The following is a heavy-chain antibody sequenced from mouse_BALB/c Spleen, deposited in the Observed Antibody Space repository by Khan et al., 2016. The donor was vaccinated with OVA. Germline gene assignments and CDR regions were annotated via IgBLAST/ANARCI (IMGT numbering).Heavy chain of an antibody. Sequence: QVQLKQSGAELMKPGASVKISCKATGYTFSSYWIEWVKQRPGHGLEWIGEILPGSGSTNYNEKFKDKVTFTADTSSNTAYMQLSSLTSEDSAVYYCARENYYGSNSWFGYWGQGTLVTVSA. D-gene: IGHD1-1*01. V-gene: IGHV1-9*01. CDR2: ILPGSGST. CDR1: GYTFSSYW. CDR3: ARENYYGSNSWFGY. J-gene: IGHJ3*01.